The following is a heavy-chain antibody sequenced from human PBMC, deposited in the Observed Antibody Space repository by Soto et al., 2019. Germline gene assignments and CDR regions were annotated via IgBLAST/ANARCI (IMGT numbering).Heavy chain of an antibody. CDR1: GFTYSTYT. Sequence: PGGSLRLSCAASGFTYSTYTMHWVRQAPGKGLEWVAVISYDGNNKFYADSVKGRFTISRDSTKQTLYLQMNSLRAEDTAVYYCAKGRITGTLFDYWGQGTRVTVSS. D-gene: IGHD1-20*01. CDR2: ISYDGNNK. CDR3: AKGRITGTLFDY. V-gene: IGHV3-30-3*01. J-gene: IGHJ4*02.